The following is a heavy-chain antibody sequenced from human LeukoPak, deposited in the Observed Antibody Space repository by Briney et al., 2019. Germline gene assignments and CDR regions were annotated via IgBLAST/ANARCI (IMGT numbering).Heavy chain of an antibody. CDR1: GGSISSGDYY. D-gene: IGHD3-16*02. Sequence: PSQTLSLTCTVSGGSISSGDYYWSWIRQPPGKGLEWIGYIYYSGSTYYNPSLKSRVTISVDTSKNQFSLKLSSVTAADTAVYYCARENLVRQTTYYDYVWGSYRWLPPTYYFDYWGQGTLVTDSS. V-gene: IGHV4-30-4*08. CDR2: IYYSGST. J-gene: IGHJ4*02. CDR3: ARENLVRQTTYYDYVWGSYRWLPPTYYFDY.